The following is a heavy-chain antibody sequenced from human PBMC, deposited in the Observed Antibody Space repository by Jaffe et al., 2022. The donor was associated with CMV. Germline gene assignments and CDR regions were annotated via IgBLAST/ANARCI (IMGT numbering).Heavy chain of an antibody. D-gene: IGHD6-19*01. Sequence: EVQLVESGGGLVKPGGSLRLSCAASGFTFSNAWMSWVRQAPGKGLEWVGRIKSKTDGGTTDYAAPVKGRFTISRDDSKNTLYLQMNSLKTEDTAVYYCTTCIAVDYYYGMDVWGQGTTVTVSS. CDR2: IKSKTDGGTT. J-gene: IGHJ6*02. V-gene: IGHV3-15*01. CDR3: TTCIAVDYYYGMDV. CDR1: GFTFSNAW.